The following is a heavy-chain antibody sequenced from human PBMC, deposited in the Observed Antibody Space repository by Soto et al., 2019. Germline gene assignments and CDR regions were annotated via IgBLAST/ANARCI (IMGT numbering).Heavy chain of an antibody. V-gene: IGHV1-18*01. CDR3: ASPGTEPYCSGGSCPIPHSANAFGI. J-gene: IGHJ3*02. D-gene: IGHD2-15*01. Sequence: GASVKVSCKASGYTFTSYGISCVRQAPGQGLEWMGWISAYNGNTNYAQKLQGRVTMTTDTSTSTAYMELRSLRSDDTAVYYCASPGTEPYCSGGSCPIPHSANAFGIWGQGTMVTVSS. CDR2: ISAYNGNT. CDR1: GYTFTSYG.